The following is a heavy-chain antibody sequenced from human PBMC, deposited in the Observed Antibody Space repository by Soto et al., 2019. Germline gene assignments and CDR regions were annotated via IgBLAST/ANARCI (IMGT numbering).Heavy chain of an antibody. J-gene: IGHJ4*02. CDR3: ARVEHRGYSYGPFGY. D-gene: IGHD5-18*01. V-gene: IGHV4-31*03. CDR1: GGSISSGGDY. CDR2: IYYSGST. Sequence: LSLTCTVSGGSISSGGDYWSWIRQHPGKGLEWIGYIYYSGSTYYNPSLKSRVTISVDTSKNQFSLKLSSVTAADTAVDYFARVEHRGYSYGPFGYWGQGTLVTVSS.